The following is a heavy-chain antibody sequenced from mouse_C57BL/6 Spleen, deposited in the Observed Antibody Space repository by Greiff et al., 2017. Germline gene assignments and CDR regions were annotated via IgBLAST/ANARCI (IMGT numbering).Heavy chain of an antibody. D-gene: IGHD2-4*01. V-gene: IGHV1-7*01. J-gene: IGHJ4*01. CDR2: INPSSGYT. CDR1: GYTFTSYW. Sequence: QVQLQQSGAELAKPGASVKLSCKASGYTFTSYWMHWVKQRPGQGLEWIGYINPSSGYTKSNQKFKDKATVTADKSSSTAYMQLSSLTYEDSAVYYCARNDYDVEYYAMDYWGQGTSVTVSS. CDR3: ARNDYDVEYYAMDY.